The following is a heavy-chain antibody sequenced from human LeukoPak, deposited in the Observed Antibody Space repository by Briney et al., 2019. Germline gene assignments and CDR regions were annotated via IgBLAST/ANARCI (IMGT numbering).Heavy chain of an antibody. CDR1: GFTFSSYA. CDR3: ARDLLPGGYSYGSSANDAFDI. J-gene: IGHJ3*02. D-gene: IGHD5-18*01. V-gene: IGHV3-23*01. Sequence: QTGGSLRLSCAASGFTFSSYAMSWVRQAPGKGLEWVSAISGSGGSTYYADSVKGRFTISRDNSKNTLYLQMNSLRAEDTAVYYCARDLLPGGYSYGSSANDAFDIWGQGTMVTVSS. CDR2: ISGSGGST.